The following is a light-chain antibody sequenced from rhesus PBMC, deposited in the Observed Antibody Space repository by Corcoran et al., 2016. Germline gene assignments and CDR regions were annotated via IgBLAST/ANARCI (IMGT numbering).Light chain of an antibody. CDR1: QSVSSS. J-gene: IGKJ4*01. Sequence: EIVLTQSPATLSLSPGERATLSCRASQSVSSSLAWYQQKPEQAPRRLIDGASSRAPGIPDRCRGVGSWTDLPLAISSLEPEDFAVYYCQQYCDWPLTFGGGTKVEIK. V-gene: IGKV3-42*03. CDR3: QQYCDWPLT. CDR2: GAS.